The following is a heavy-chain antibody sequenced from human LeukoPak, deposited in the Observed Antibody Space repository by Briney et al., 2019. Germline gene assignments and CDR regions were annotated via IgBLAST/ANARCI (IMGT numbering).Heavy chain of an antibody. V-gene: IGHV4-39*07. CDR2: IYYSGTT. Sequence: SETLSLTCTVAGGSLSNSDYYWGWIRQPPGRGLEWIASIYYSGTTHYNPSLKSRVTMSVDTSKNQFSLKLSSVTAADTAVYYCARVAGTIFGVVISAFDIWGXGTXVTVSS. CDR3: ARVAGTIFGVVISAFDI. CDR1: GGSLSNSDYY. J-gene: IGHJ3*02. D-gene: IGHD3-3*01.